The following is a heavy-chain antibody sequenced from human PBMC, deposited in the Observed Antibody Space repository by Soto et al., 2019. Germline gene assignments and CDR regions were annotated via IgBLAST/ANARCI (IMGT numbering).Heavy chain of an antibody. CDR3: ARDPLWGTAMVLWYFDL. Sequence: GSLRLSCAASGFTFRSYAMDWVRQAPGKGLEWVAVISYDGTNKYYADSVKGRFTISRDNSKNTLSLQMNSLRAEDTAVYYCARDPLWGTAMVLWYFDLWGRGTLVTVSS. V-gene: IGHV3-30*01. CDR2: ISYDGTNK. J-gene: IGHJ2*01. D-gene: IGHD5-18*01. CDR1: GFTFRSYA.